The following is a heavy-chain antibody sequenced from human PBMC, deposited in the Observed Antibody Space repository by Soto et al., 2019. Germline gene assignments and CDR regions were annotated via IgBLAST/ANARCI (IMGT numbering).Heavy chain of an antibody. CDR2: IYPGDSDT. CDR1: GYSFTSYW. D-gene: IGHD3-3*01. CDR3: ARQSEAYYDFWSVSVTDYYFDH. J-gene: IGHJ4*02. Sequence: PGESLKISCKGSGYSFTSYWIGWVRQMPGKGLEWMGIIYPGDSDTRYSPSFQGQVTISADKSISTAYLQWSSLKASDTAMYYCARQSEAYYDFWSVSVTDYYFDHWGQGTLVTVSS. V-gene: IGHV5-51*01.